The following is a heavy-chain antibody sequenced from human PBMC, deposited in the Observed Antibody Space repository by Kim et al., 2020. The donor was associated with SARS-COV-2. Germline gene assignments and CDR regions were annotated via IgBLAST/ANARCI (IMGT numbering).Heavy chain of an antibody. CDR3: AKGGQWLEYYFYGMDV. D-gene: IGHD6-19*01. J-gene: IGHJ6*02. CDR1: GFTFSSYA. CDR2: ISGSGAQT. Sequence: GGSLRLSCAASGFTFSSYAMSWVRQAPGKGLEWVSAISGSGAQTYYADSVKGRFTISRDNSKNTVFLQMNSLRVDDAAMYFCAKGGQWLEYYFYGMDVWGQGTTVTVSS. V-gene: IGHV3-23*01.